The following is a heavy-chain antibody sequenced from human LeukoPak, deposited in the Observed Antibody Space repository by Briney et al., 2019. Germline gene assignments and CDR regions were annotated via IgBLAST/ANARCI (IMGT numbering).Heavy chain of an antibody. CDR3: TRALGSDY. V-gene: IGHV1-2*02. Sequence: ASVKVSCKASGYTFTGYYLNWVRQAPGQGLEWMGWINPNSGGTTYAQKFQGSVTMTRDTSISTAYMELSSLRSDDTAMYYCTRALGSDYWGQGTLVTVSS. CDR1: GYTFTGYY. CDR2: INPNSGGT. J-gene: IGHJ4*02. D-gene: IGHD1-26*01.